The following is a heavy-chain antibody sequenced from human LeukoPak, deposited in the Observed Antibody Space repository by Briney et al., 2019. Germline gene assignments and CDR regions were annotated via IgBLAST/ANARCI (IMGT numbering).Heavy chain of an antibody. CDR1: GYTFTSYG. J-gene: IGHJ5*02. Sequence: ASVKVSCRASGYTFTSYGISWVRQAPGQGLEWMGWISAYNGNTNYAQKLQGRVTMTTDTSTSTAYMELRSLRSDDTAVYYCARLPYYYDSSDNLRGLFDPWGQGTLVTVSS. CDR2: ISAYNGNT. CDR3: ARLPYYYDSSDNLRGLFDP. D-gene: IGHD3-22*01. V-gene: IGHV1-18*04.